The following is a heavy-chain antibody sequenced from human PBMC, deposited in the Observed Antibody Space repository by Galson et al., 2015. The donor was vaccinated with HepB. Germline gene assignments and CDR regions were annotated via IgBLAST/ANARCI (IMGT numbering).Heavy chain of an antibody. D-gene: IGHD2-15*01. J-gene: IGHJ3*02. V-gene: IGHV1-24*01. CDR3: ATGDSRLQYCSGGSCYSTAFDI. Sequence: SVKVSCKVSGYTLTELSMHWVRQAPGKGLEWMGGFDPEDGETIYAQKFQGRVTMTEDTSTDTAYMELSSLRSEDTAVYYCATGDSRLQYCSGGSCYSTAFDIWGQGTMVTVSS. CDR2: FDPEDGET. CDR1: GYTLTELS.